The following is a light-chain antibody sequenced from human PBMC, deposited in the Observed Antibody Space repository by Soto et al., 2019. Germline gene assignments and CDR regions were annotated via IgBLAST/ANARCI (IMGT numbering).Light chain of an antibody. J-gene: IGKJ2*01. CDR3: QQRNSYPRT. CDR1: QGINIF. V-gene: IGKV1-9*01. CDR2: AAS. Sequence: DIQLTQSPSFLSASVGDRVTITCRASQGINIFLAWCQQKPGKAPNLLISAASTLQSGVPSRFSGSGSETEFTLTITSLQPEDSATYYCQQRNSYPRTFGQGTKVEIK.